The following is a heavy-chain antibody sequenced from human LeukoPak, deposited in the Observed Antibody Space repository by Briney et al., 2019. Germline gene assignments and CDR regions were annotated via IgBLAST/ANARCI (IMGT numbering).Heavy chain of an antibody. Sequence: GRSLRLSCAASGFTFSSYAMHWVRQAPGKGLEWVAVISYDGSNKYYADSVKGRFTISRDNSKNTLYLQMNSLRAEDTAVYYCARGSGYSYGFYYYYMDVWGKGTTVTVSS. J-gene: IGHJ6*03. V-gene: IGHV3-30*01. CDR2: ISYDGSNK. CDR1: GFTFSSYA. CDR3: ARGSGYSYGFYYYYMDV. D-gene: IGHD5-18*01.